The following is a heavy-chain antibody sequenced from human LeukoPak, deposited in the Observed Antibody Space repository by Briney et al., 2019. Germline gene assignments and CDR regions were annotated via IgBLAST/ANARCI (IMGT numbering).Heavy chain of an antibody. D-gene: IGHD1-26*01. Sequence: GGSLRLSCAASGFTFSSYWMSWVRQAPGKGLEWVANIKQDGSKKYYEDSVKGRFTISRDNAKNSLYLQMNSLRAEDTAVYYCARDLGSRSGSYIDIWGQGTMVTVSS. CDR2: IKQDGSKK. CDR3: ARDLGSRSGSYIDI. CDR1: GFTFSSYW. V-gene: IGHV3-7*01. J-gene: IGHJ3*02.